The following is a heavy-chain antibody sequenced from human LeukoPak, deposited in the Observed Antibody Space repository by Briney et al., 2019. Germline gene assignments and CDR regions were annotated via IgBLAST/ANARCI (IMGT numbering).Heavy chain of an antibody. CDR3: AKNRSCTGSSCNVGS. CDR2: ISGSGGST. CDR1: GFTFSSFA. V-gene: IGHV3-23*01. D-gene: IGHD2-2*01. Sequence: GGSLRLSCAASGFTFSSFAMSWVRQAPGKGLEWVSAISGSGGSTYYADSVKGRFTISRDNSKNTLFLQMNSLRAEDTAVYYCAKNRSCTGSSCNVGSWGQGTMVTVSS. J-gene: IGHJ3*01.